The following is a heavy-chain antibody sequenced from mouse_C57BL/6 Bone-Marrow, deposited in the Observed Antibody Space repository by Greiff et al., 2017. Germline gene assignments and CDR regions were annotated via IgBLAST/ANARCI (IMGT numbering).Heavy chain of an antibody. J-gene: IGHJ4*01. CDR1: GYAFTNYL. V-gene: IGHV1-54*01. Sequence: QVQLKESGAELVRPGTSVKVSCKASGYAFTNYLIEWVKQRPGQGLEWIGVINPGSGGTNYNEKFKGKATLTADKSSSTAYMQLSSLTSEDSAVYFCARLTGTLGVWMDYWGQGTSVTVSS. CDR2: INPGSGGT. CDR3: ARLTGTLGVWMDY. D-gene: IGHD4-1*01.